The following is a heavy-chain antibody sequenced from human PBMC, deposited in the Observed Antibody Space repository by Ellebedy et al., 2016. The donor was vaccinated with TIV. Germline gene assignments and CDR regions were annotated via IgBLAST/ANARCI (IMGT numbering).Heavy chain of an antibody. Sequence: GESLKISCAASSFTFTNYALHWVRPAPGKGLEWVAVIASDGSYDYSADSVKGRFTISRDNAKITLYLQMNNMRLEDSALYYCASGPVATLVTPGDYWGQGTLVTVSS. CDR3: ASGPVATLVTPGDY. V-gene: IGHV3-30*08. J-gene: IGHJ4*02. CDR1: SFTFTNYA. D-gene: IGHD4-23*01. CDR2: IASDGSYD.